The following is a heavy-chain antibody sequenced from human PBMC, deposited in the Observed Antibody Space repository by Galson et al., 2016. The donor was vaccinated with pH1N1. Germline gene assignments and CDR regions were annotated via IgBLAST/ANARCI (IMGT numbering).Heavy chain of an antibody. CDR1: GFTFSNSW. V-gene: IGHV3-74*01. CDR2: VNSDGSSP. Sequence: SLRLSCAASGFTFSNSWMHWVRQAPGKGLVWVSLVNSDGSSPNYADSVRGRFTISRDNAKNTLYLQMNTLTAEDTGVYYCARDSLKYRGYGRLYFYYYFGLDVWGQGTTVTVSS. D-gene: IGHD5-12*01. CDR3: ARDSLKYRGYGRLYFYYYFGLDV. J-gene: IGHJ6*02.